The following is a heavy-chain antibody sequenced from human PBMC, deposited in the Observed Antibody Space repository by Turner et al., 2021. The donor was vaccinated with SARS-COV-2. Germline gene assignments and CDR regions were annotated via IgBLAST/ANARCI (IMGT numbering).Heavy chain of an antibody. CDR1: GGSMRSNY. Sequence: QVQLQESGPGLVKPSETVSLTCTVSGGSMRSNYWTWVRQPPGKGLEWIGHIYYSGGTNYNPSLKSRVTISIDTSKNQFSLSLSSVTAADTAVYYCATHSTVTENYSNGMDVWGQGTTVTVS. CDR2: IYYSGGT. D-gene: IGHD4-17*01. V-gene: IGHV4-59*08. J-gene: IGHJ6*02. CDR3: ATHSTVTENYSNGMDV.